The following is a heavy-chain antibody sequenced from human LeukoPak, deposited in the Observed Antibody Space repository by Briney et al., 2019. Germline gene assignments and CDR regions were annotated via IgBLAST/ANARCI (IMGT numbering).Heavy chain of an antibody. J-gene: IGHJ4*02. CDR1: GGSISSYY. CDR3: ARETGGYSSPFDY. V-gene: IGHV4-59*01. CDR2: IYYSGST. Sequence: SETLSLTCTGSGGSISSYYWSWIRQPPGKGLEWIGYIYYSGSTNYNPSLKSRVTISVDTSKNQFSLKLSSVTAADTAVYYCARETGGYSSPFDYWGQGTLVTVSS. D-gene: IGHD6-13*01.